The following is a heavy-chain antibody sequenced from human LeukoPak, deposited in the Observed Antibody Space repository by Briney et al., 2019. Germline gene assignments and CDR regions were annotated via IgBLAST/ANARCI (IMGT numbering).Heavy chain of an antibody. D-gene: IGHD3-22*01. CDR3: ARDSDRGEYYYDSSGYPIDAFDI. V-gene: IGHV4-59*01. CDR1: GGSISSYY. J-gene: IGHJ3*02. Sequence: SETLSLTCTVSGGSISSYYWSWIRQPPGKGLEWIGYTYYSGSTNYNPSLKSRVTISVDTSKNQFSLKLSSVTAADTAVYYCARDSDRGEYYYDSSGYPIDAFDIWGQGTMVTVSS. CDR2: TYYSGST.